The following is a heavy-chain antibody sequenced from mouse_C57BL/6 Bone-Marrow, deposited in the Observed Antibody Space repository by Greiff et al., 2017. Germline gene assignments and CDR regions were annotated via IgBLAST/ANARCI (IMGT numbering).Heavy chain of an antibody. CDR1: GYTFTDYC. J-gene: IGHJ4*01. CDR2: INPNNGGT. V-gene: IGHV1-26*01. D-gene: IGHD2-3*01. Sequence: EVQLQQSGPELVKPGASVKISCKASGYTFTDYCMNWVKQSHGKSLEWIGDINPNNGGTSYNQKFKGKATLTVDKSSSTAYMELRSLTSEDSAVYYCARSHDGYYAMDYWGQGTSVTVSS. CDR3: ARSHDGYYAMDY.